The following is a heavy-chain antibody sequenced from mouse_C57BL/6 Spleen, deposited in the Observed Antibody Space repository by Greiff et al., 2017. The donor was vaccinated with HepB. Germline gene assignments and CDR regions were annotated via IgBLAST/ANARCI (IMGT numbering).Heavy chain of an antibody. CDR1: GYTFTSYW. V-gene: IGHV1-69*01. J-gene: IGHJ4*01. Sequence: VQLQQPGAELVMPGASVKLSCKASGYTFTSYWMHWVKQRPGQGLEWIGEIDPSDSYTNYNQKFKGKSTLTVDKSSSTAYMQLSSLTSEDSAVYYCARSYEVRRGRDYAMDYWGQGTSVTVSS. CDR3: ARSYEVRRGRDYAMDY. CDR2: IDPSDSYT. D-gene: IGHD6-5*01.